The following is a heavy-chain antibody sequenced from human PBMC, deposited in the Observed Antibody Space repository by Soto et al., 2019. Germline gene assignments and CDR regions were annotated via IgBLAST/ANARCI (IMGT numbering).Heavy chain of an antibody. CDR3: VKVSTFYDILTGYYSTNFFDP. V-gene: IGHV3-64D*06. CDR1: GFTFSEYS. CDR2: ISSDGDIT. D-gene: IGHD3-9*01. J-gene: IGHJ5*02. Sequence: GGSLRLSCAASGFTFSEYSMHWVRQAPGKGLQDVSTISSDGDITYYADSVKGRFTISRDNSKNTLYLQMNSLRPEDTAVYYCVKVSTFYDILTGYYSTNFFDPWGQGT.